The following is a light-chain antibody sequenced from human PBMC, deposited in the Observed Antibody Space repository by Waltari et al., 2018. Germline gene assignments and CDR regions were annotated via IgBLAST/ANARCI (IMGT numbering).Light chain of an antibody. V-gene: IGKV1-39*01. CDR1: QSISRF. J-gene: IGKJ1*01. CDR3: QHSYSTPRT. Sequence: DIQMTQSPSSLSASVGDSVTITCRAGQSISRFLNWYQQKPGEAPKLLIYTASSLQSGVPSRFSGSGSGTDFTLTISSLQPEDFATYYCQHSYSTPRTFGQGTKVEVK. CDR2: TAS.